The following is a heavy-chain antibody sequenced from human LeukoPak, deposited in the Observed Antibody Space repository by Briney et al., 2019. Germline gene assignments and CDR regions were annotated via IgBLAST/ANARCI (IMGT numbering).Heavy chain of an antibody. CDR1: GGSVSSSGYY. CDR2: IYYSGST. CDR3: ARHYYGSGSRTDY. D-gene: IGHD3-10*01. Sequence: PSETLSLTCTVSGGSVSSSGYYWGWIRQPPGKGLEWIGSIYYSGSTYYNPSLKSRVTISVDTSKNQFSLKLSSVTAADTAVYYCARHYYGSGSRTDYWGQGTLVAVSS. J-gene: IGHJ4*02. V-gene: IGHV4-39*01.